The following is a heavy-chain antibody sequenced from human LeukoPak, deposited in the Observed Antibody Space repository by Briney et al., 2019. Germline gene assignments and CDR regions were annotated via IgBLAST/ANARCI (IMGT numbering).Heavy chain of an antibody. J-gene: IGHJ1*01. CDR3: AKAGGLEVSELYFQH. CDR2: ISYDGSNK. V-gene: IGHV3-30*18. D-gene: IGHD5/OR15-5a*01. CDR1: GFTFRSYG. Sequence: PGGSLRLSCAASGFTFRSYGMHWVRQAPGKGLQWVAVISYDGSNKHYADSVKGRFTISRDNSKNTLYLQMNSLRAEDTAVYYCAKAGGLEVSELYFQHWGQGTLVTVSS.